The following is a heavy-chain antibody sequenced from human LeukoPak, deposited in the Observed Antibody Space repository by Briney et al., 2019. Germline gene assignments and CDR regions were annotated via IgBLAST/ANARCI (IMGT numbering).Heavy chain of an antibody. Sequence: GGSLRLSCAASGFTFDDYAMHWVRQAPGKGLEWVSGISWNSGSIGYADSVKGRFTISRDNAKNYLYLQMNSLRAEGTALYYCAKDIGGSYYYYYMDVWGKGTTVTISS. CDR3: AKDIGGSYYYYYMDV. CDR1: GFTFDDYA. D-gene: IGHD1-26*01. J-gene: IGHJ6*03. CDR2: ISWNSGSI. V-gene: IGHV3-9*01.